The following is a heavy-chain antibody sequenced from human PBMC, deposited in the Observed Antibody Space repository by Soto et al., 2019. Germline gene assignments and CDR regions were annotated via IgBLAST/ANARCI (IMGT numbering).Heavy chain of an antibody. CDR1: GGSISSSSYY. CDR2: IYYSGST. J-gene: IGHJ3*02. Sequence: QLQLQESGPGLVKPSETLSLTCTVSGGSISSSSYYWGWIRQPPGKGLEWIGSIYYSGSTYYNPSLKSRVTISVDTSKNQFSLKLSSVTAADTAVYYCARLIAVAGIAAFDIWGQGTMVTVSS. CDR3: ARLIAVAGIAAFDI. D-gene: IGHD6-19*01. V-gene: IGHV4-39*01.